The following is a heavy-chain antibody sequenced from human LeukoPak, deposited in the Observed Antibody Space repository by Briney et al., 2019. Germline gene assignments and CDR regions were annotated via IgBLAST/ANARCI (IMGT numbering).Heavy chain of an antibody. Sequence: SETLSLTCTVSGASISSYYWSWIRQPAGKGLGWIGRIYTSGSTNYNPSLKSRVTMSVDTSKNQFSLKLSSVTAADTAVYYCASYSGTYAYYGYWGQGTLVTVSS. CDR2: IYTSGST. CDR1: GASISSYY. J-gene: IGHJ4*02. D-gene: IGHD1-26*01. CDR3: ASYSGTYAYYGY. V-gene: IGHV4-4*07.